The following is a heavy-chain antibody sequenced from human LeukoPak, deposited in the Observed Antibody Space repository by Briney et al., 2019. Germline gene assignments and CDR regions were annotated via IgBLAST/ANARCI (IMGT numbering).Heavy chain of an antibody. CDR1: GFTFSSYA. Sequence: GGSLRLSCAASGFTFSSYAMSWVRQAPGKGLEWASAISGSGGSTYYADSVKGRFTISRDNSKNTLYLQMNSLRAEDTAVYYCAKDSHRLDYYYGSGSYPPLWWGQGTLVTVSS. CDR3: AKDSHRLDYYYGSGSYPPLW. D-gene: IGHD3-10*01. J-gene: IGHJ4*02. V-gene: IGHV3-23*01. CDR2: ISGSGGST.